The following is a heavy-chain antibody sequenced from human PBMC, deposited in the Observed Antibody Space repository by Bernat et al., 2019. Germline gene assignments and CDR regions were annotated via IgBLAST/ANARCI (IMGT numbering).Heavy chain of an antibody. D-gene: IGHD6-19*01. CDR3: ASKIGILVAGPFYDY. Sequence: QVQLQESGPGLVKPSGTLSLTCAVSGASISSNEWWSWVRQPPGKGLEWIGEIYHSGTTKYNPSLRSRVTMSVDKSKNQFSLRLNSVTAADTAVYYCASKIGILVAGPFYDYWGQGTLVTVSS. V-gene: IGHV4-4*02. J-gene: IGHJ4*02. CDR1: GASISSNEW. CDR2: IYHSGTT.